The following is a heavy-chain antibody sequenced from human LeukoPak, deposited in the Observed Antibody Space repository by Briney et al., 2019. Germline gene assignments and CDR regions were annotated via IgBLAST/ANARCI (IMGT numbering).Heavy chain of an antibody. V-gene: IGHV3-66*01. CDR1: GFTVSSNY. J-gene: IGHJ4*02. CDR3: ARDERYYGSGSYY. D-gene: IGHD3-10*01. CDR2: IYSGGST. Sequence: GGSLRLSCAASGFTVSSNYMSWVRQAPGKGLEWVSVIYSGGSTYYADSVKGRFTISRDNSKNTLYLQMNSLRAEDTAVYYCARDERYYGSGSYYWGQGTLVTVSS.